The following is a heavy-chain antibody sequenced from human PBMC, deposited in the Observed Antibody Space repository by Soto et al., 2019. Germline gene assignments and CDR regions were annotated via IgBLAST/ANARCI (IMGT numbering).Heavy chain of an antibody. D-gene: IGHD5-18*01. J-gene: IGHJ6*02. CDR2: ISYDGSNK. V-gene: IGHV3-30*18. Sequence: AGGSLRLSCAASGFTFSSYGMHWVRQAPGKGLEWVAVISYDGSNKYYADSVKGRFTISRDNSKNTLYLQMNSLRAEDTAVYYCAKRDTAMVNLGNYYYYGMDVWGQGTTVTVSS. CDR1: GFTFSSYG. CDR3: AKRDTAMVNLGNYYYYGMDV.